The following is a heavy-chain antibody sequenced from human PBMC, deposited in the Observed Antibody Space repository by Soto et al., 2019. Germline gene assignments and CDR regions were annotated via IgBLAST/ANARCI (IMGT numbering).Heavy chain of an antibody. J-gene: IGHJ4*02. V-gene: IGHV3-30*18. CDR1: GFTFSSYG. Sequence: AGGSLRLSCAASGFTFSSYGMHWVRQAPGKGLEWVAVISYDGSNKYYADSVKGRFTISRDNSKNTLYLQMNSLRAEDTAVYYCAKADSRLYYDSTRGGYYFDYWGQGTLVTVSS. D-gene: IGHD3-22*01. CDR3: AKADSRLYYDSTRGGYYFDY. CDR2: ISYDGSNK.